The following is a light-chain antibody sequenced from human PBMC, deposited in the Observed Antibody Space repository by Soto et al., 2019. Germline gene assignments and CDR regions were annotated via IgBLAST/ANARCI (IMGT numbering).Light chain of an antibody. J-gene: IGKJ1*01. CDR2: DAS. CDR1: QTITRW. CDR3: QQYNSYSWT. Sequence: DIQMTQSPSTLSASVGDRVTITCRASQTITRWLAWYKKKPGKAPKLLIYDASILESGVPSRLSGSRSGKEFTLTISSLQPDDFASYYCQQYNSYSWTFGQGTKVEIK. V-gene: IGKV1-5*01.